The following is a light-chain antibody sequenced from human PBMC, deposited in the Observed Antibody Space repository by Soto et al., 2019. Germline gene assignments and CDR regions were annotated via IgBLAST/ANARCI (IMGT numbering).Light chain of an antibody. V-gene: IGKV4-1*01. CDR1: QSLFSSSTNKNY. Sequence: DIVMTQSPDSLALSLGERATINCKSSQSLFSSSTNKNYLAWYQQKPRQPPKLLIYWASTRESGVPDRFSGSGSGTDFTLTISSLQAEDVAVYCCQHYYSAPLTFGGGTKVEI. CDR2: WAS. CDR3: QHYYSAPLT. J-gene: IGKJ4*01.